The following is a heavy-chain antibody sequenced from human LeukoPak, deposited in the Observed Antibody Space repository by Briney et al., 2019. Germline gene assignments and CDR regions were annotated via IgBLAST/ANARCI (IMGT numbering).Heavy chain of an antibody. V-gene: IGHV4-4*07. CDR2: IYTSGST. CDR3: ARGYYGSGSYPFDY. Sequence: SETLSLTCTVSGGSISSYYWSWIRQPAGKGLEWIGRIYTSGSTNYNPSLKSRVTMSVDTSKNQFSLKLSSVTAADTAVYYCARGYYGSGSYPFDYWGQGTLVTVSS. CDR1: GGSISSYY. D-gene: IGHD3-10*01. J-gene: IGHJ4*02.